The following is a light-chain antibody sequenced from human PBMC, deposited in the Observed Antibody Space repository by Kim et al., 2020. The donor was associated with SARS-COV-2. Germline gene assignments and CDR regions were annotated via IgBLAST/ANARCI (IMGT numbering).Light chain of an antibody. V-gene: IGKV1-5*01. CDR3: QQYNSFSQYT. CDR2: DAS. CDR1: ESISSR. J-gene: IGKJ2*01. Sequence: DRVTITCRASESISSRLAWYQQKPGKAPNLLIYDASSLESEVPSRFSGSGSGTEFTLTISSLQPDDFATYFCQQYNSFSQYTFGQGTKLEI.